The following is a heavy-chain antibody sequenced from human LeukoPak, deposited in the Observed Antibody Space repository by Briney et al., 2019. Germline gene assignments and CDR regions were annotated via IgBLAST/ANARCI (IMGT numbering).Heavy chain of an antibody. CDR2: INPSSGGT. CDR3: ASSGYGAPSPFDS. D-gene: IGHD4/OR15-4a*01. CDR1: GYTFTFYY. Sequence: ASVKVSCKASGYTFTFYYMHWVRQAPGQGPELMGWINPSSGGTHYAQKYQGRVTMTRDTSISTVYMEMSRLTSDDTAVYYCASSGYGAPSPFDSWGQGTLVTVSS. J-gene: IGHJ4*02. V-gene: IGHV1-2*02.